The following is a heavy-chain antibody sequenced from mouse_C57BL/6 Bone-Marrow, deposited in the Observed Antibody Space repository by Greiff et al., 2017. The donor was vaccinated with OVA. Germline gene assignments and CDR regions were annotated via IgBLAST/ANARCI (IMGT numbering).Heavy chain of an antibody. Sequence: VQLQQSGAELVRPGTSVKVSCKASGYAFTNYLIEWVKQRPGQGLEWIGVTNPGSGGTNYNEKFKGKATLTADKSSSTAYMQLSSLTSEDSAVYFCARDYYGSSPYWYFDVWGTGTTVTVSS. V-gene: IGHV1-54*01. D-gene: IGHD1-1*01. CDR1: GYAFTNYL. CDR2: TNPGSGGT. J-gene: IGHJ1*03. CDR3: ARDYYGSSPYWYFDV.